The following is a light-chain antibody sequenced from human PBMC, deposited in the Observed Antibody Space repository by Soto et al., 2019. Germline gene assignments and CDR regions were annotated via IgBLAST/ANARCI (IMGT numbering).Light chain of an antibody. J-gene: IGKJ4*02. Sequence: EIVLTQSPATLSLSPGERATLSCRASQSVSSYLAWYQQKPGQAPRLLIYDASNRATGIPARFSGSGSGTDFTLTISSLEPEEFAVYYCQQRSNWPLLTVGGGTEVEIK. V-gene: IGKV3-11*01. CDR1: QSVSSY. CDR3: QQRSNWPLLT. CDR2: DAS.